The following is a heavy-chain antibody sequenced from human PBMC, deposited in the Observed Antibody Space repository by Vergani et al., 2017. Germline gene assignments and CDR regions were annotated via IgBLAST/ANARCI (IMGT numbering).Heavy chain of an antibody. V-gene: IGHV1-69-2*01. J-gene: IGHJ6*04. CDR2: VDPEDGET. CDR3: ATPQAVNTSGMEV. CDR1: GYTFTDHY. D-gene: IGHD3-22*01. Sequence: EVQLVQSGAEVKKPGATMKISCKVSGYTFTDHYMHWVKQAPGKGLEWMGLVDPEDGETIYAEKFKGRVTIAADTSTDTAHLEFSSLKSEDTAVYYCATPQAVNTSGMEVRGEGSTVIVSS.